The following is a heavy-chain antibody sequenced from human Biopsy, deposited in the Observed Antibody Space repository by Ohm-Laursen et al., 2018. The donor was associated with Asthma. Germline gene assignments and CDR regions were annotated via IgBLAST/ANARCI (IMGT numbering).Heavy chain of an antibody. CDR3: ARVLESSSWGPYYFFALDV. Sequence: SLRLSCAASGFSFSDYYMTWMRQSPGKGLEWVYSISSSGSTKYPAQSVQGRFTISRDNDQKSLFLQMNDLRVEDTAIYYCARVLESSSWGPYYFFALDVWGQGTPVAVSS. J-gene: IGHJ6*02. D-gene: IGHD6-13*01. CDR2: ISSSGSTK. CDR1: GFSFSDYY. V-gene: IGHV3-11*01.